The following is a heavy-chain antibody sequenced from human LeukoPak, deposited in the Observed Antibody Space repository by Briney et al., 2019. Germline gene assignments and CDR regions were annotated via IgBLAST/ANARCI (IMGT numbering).Heavy chain of an antibody. CDR3: ARNYDSSGYGLGY. CDR2: IIPIFGTA. CDR1: GGTFSSYA. J-gene: IGHJ4*02. V-gene: IGHV1-69*05. Sequence: SVKVSCKASGGTFSSYAISWVRQAPGQGLEWMGGIIPIFGTANYAQKFQGRVTITTDESTSTAYMELSSLRSEDTAVYHCARNYDSSGYGLGYWGQGTLVTVSS. D-gene: IGHD3-22*01.